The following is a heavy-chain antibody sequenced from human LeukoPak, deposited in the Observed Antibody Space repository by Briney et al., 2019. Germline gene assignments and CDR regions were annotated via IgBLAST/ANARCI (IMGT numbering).Heavy chain of an antibody. Sequence: GGSLRLSCAASGFSFISYGMQWVRQAPGKGLEWVGVISDDGRSKDYADSVKGRFTISRDSSKDTLYLQMNSLRDEDTAVYYCAKRPSDYGDYVSYFDYWGQGTLVTVSS. CDR3: AKRPSDYGDYVSYFDY. CDR2: ISDDGRSK. D-gene: IGHD4-17*01. V-gene: IGHV3-30*18. CDR1: GFSFISYG. J-gene: IGHJ4*02.